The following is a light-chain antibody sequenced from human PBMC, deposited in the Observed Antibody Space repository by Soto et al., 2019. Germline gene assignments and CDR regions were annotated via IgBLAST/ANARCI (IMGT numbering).Light chain of an antibody. CDR1: QVISTS. Sequence: DIQLTQSPSFLSPSIVESVTITCRASQVISTSLAWYQQKPGKAPKLLIYAASTLQSGVPSRFSGSGSGTDFTLTISSLQPEDFATYYCQHYNSYSEAFGQGTKVDIK. CDR3: QHYNSYSEA. V-gene: IGKV1-9*01. J-gene: IGKJ1*01. CDR2: AAS.